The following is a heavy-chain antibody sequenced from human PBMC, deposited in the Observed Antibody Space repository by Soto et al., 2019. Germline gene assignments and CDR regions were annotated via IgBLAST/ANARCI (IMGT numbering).Heavy chain of an antibody. CDR1: GYTFTSYG. D-gene: IGHD3-10*01. Sequence: ASVKVSCKASGYTFTSYGISWVRQAPGQGLEWMGWISAYNGNTNYAQKLQGRVTMTTDTSTSTAYMELRSLRSDDTAVYYCARDGYRITMVVGFDPWGQGTLVTVSS. CDR3: ARDGYRITMVVGFDP. CDR2: ISAYNGNT. J-gene: IGHJ5*02. V-gene: IGHV1-18*01.